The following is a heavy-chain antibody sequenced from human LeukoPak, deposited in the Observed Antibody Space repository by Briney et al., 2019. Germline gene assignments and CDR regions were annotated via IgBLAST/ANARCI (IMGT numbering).Heavy chain of an antibody. J-gene: IGHJ4*02. CDR3: AREGREAAADY. CDR2: ISTTSSYI. CDR1: GFTFKTYS. D-gene: IGHD6-13*01. V-gene: IGHV3-21*01. Sequence: PGGSLRLSCAASGFTFKTYSMNWVRQAPGKGLEWVSSISTTSSYIYYADSVKGRFTISRDNAKNSLDLQMNSLRAEDTAVYYCAREGREAAADYWGQGNLVTVSS.